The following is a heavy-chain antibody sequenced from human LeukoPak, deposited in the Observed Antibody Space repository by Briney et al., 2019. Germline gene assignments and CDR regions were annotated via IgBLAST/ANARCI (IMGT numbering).Heavy chain of an antibody. V-gene: IGHV3-21*01. Sequence: GGSLRLSCAASGFTFSSYSMNWVRQAPGKGLEWVSSISSSSSYIYYADSVKGRFTISRDNAKNSLYLQMNSLRAEDTAVYYCAKEQGGGYGDYDYWGQGTLVTVSS. J-gene: IGHJ4*02. CDR1: GFTFSSYS. D-gene: IGHD4-17*01. CDR2: ISSSSSYI. CDR3: AKEQGGGYGDYDY.